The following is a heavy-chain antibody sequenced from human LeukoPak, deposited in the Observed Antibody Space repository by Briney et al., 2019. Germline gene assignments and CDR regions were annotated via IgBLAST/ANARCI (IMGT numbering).Heavy chain of an antibody. J-gene: IGHJ4*02. D-gene: IGHD3-9*01. Sequence: GASVKVSCKATGFTFTDFYMHWIRQAPGQGLEWMGWIHTRSGGTNSAQKFQDRLTMTRDTSISTIYMELNSLRSDDTAVYYCARDLDWGPDCWGQGTLVTVSS. V-gene: IGHV1-2*02. CDR1: GFTFTDFY. CDR2: IHTRSGGT. CDR3: ARDLDWGPDC.